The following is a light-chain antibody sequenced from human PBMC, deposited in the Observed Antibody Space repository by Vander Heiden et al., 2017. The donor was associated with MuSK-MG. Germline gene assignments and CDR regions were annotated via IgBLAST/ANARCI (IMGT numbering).Light chain of an antibody. CDR3: QQYNNWPLFT. CDR2: GAS. V-gene: IGKV3-15*01. CDR1: QSVSVN. Sequence: EIVMTQSPAILSVSPGERATLSCRASQSVSVNLAWYQQKPGQAPRLLIYGASARATGIPARFSASGSGTEFTLTISSLQSEDFAVYHCQQYNNWPLFTFGPGTRVHIK. J-gene: IGKJ3*01.